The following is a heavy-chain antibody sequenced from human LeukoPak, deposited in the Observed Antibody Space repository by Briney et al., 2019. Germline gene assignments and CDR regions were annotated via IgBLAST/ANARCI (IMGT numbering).Heavy chain of an antibody. CDR3: AKVGYSGCFYPALDY. D-gene: IGHD1-26*01. J-gene: IGHJ4*02. V-gene: IGHV3-30*04. Sequence: GGSLRLSCAASGFTFSSYAMHWVRQAPGKGLEWVAVISYDGSNKYYADSVKGRFTISRDNSKNTLYLQMNSLRAEDTAVYYCAKVGYSGCFYPALDYWGQGTLVTVSS. CDR2: ISYDGSNK. CDR1: GFTFSSYA.